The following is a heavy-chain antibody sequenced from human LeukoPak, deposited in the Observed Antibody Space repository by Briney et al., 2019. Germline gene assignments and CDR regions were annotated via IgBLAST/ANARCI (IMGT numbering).Heavy chain of an antibody. CDR2: LSGSGGKT. V-gene: IGHV3-23*01. CDR3: AMAATLGGDDAFDF. CDR1: GFTYSSYA. J-gene: IGHJ3*01. Sequence: PGGSLRLSCAASGFTYSSYAMGWVRQAPGKGLEWVADLSGSGGKTYYADSVKGRFALSRDNSQNTLYLQMKTLRDEDTACYYCAMAATLGGDDAFDFWGKGTMVTVSS. D-gene: IGHD1-26*01.